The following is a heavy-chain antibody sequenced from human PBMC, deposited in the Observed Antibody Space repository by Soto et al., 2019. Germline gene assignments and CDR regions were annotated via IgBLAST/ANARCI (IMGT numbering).Heavy chain of an antibody. CDR3: TNPSINTAADATGPCFQT. V-gene: IGHV3-23*01. CDR2: ISASGGST. D-gene: IGHD6-13*01. Sequence: GRSLTLPCACFKSRLTIYVISGARQAPRKGLEWVSEISASGGSTFYVDSAKRRFTISRENYKNTVYLQMNSLRAEDTAVYYCTNPSINTAADATGPCFQTGGKGPLVTVS. CDR1: KSRLTIYV. J-gene: IGHJ4*02.